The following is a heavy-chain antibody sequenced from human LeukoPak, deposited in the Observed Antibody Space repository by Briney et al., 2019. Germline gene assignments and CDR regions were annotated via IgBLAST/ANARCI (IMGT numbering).Heavy chain of an antibody. Sequence: SETLSLTCTVSGGSISSSSYYWGWIRQPPGKGLVWIGSIYYSGSTYYNPSLKSRVTISVDTSKNQFSLKLSSVTAADTAVYYCARHLRFLEWLLFGWFDPWGQGTLVTVSS. CDR3: ARHLRFLEWLLFGWFDP. CDR2: IYYSGST. J-gene: IGHJ5*02. CDR1: GGSISSSSYY. V-gene: IGHV4-39*01. D-gene: IGHD3-3*01.